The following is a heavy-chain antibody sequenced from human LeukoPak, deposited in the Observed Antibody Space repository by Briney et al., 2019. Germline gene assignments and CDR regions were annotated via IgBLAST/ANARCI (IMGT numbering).Heavy chain of an antibody. J-gene: IGHJ4*02. Sequence: SETLSLTCAVYGGSFSGYYWSWIRQHPGKGLEWIGYIYYSGSTYYNPSLKSRVTISVDTSKNQFSLKLSSVTAADTAVYYCARERRGYSYVDYWGQGTLVTVSS. CDR3: ARERRGYSYVDY. CDR1: GGSFSGYY. V-gene: IGHV4-31*11. D-gene: IGHD5-18*01. CDR2: IYYSGST.